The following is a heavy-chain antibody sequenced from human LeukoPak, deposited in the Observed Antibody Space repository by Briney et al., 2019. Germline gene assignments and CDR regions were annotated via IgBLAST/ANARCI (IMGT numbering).Heavy chain of an antibody. CDR1: GGSISSRPYY. Sequence: SETLSLTCTVSGGSISSRPYYWGWIRQPPGKGLEWLGSFSYSGSTYYKPSLKSRVTISVDTSKNQFSLKLSSMTAADTAVYYCARLVGSSWYHEVLLGRDYWGQGTLVTVSS. V-gene: IGHV4-39*01. J-gene: IGHJ4*02. D-gene: IGHD6-13*01. CDR2: FSYSGST. CDR3: ARLVGSSWYHEVLLGRDY.